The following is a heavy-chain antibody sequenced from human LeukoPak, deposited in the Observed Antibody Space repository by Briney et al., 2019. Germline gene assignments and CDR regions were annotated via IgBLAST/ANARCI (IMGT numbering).Heavy chain of an antibody. V-gene: IGHV4-59*08. D-gene: IGHD3-22*01. CDR2: IYYSGST. CDR1: GGSISSYY. CDR3: ARQHNSGYYYFNY. Sequence: SETLSLTCTVSGGSISSYYWSWIRQPPGKGLEWIGYIYYSGSTNYNPSLKSRVTMSVDTSKNQFSLKLSSVTAADTAVYYCARQHNSGYYYFNYWGQGTLVTVSS. J-gene: IGHJ4*02.